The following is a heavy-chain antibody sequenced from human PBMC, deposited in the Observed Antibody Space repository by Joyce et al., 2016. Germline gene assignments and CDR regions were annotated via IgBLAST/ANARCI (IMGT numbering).Heavy chain of an antibody. V-gene: IGHV4-39*01. J-gene: IGHJ5*02. D-gene: IGHD6-19*01. CDR2: FSYTGST. Sequence: QLQLQESGPGLVKPSETLFLTCNVSGGSVSSNEYYWAWIRQPPGQGLEWIGSFSYTGSTYYNLSLKRRLTTSVDTSKNQFSLSLRSVTAADTAVYFCARHFGRSKQWLIWFDPWGPGTLVTVSS. CDR3: ARHFGRSKQWLIWFDP. CDR1: GGSVSSNEYY.